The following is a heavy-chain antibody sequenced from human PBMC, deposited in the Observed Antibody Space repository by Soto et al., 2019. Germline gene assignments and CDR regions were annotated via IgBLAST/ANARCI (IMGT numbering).Heavy chain of an antibody. CDR1: GGTFSSYA. Sequence: QVQLVQSGAEVKKPGSSVKVSCKASGGTFSSYAISWVRQAPGQGLEWMGGIIPIFGTANYAQKFQGRVTIXXDXSXXTAYMELSSLRSEDTAGYSCAWAAGERYYYYGMDVWGQGTTVTVSS. CDR2: IIPIFGTA. CDR3: AWAAGERYYYYGMDV. D-gene: IGHD3-16*01. J-gene: IGHJ6*02. V-gene: IGHV1-69*05.